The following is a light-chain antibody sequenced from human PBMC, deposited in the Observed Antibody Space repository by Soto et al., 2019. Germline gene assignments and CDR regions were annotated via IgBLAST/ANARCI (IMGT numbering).Light chain of an antibody. Sequence: EIVLTQSPGTLSLSPGERATLSCRASQSLRDNYLAWYQQKPGQAPRLLIYSASSSATGIPDRFSGSGSGTDFTLTISRLEPEDFALYYCQQFNSSPLTFGGGTKVEIK. CDR3: QQFNSSPLT. CDR1: QSLRDNY. V-gene: IGKV3-20*01. CDR2: SAS. J-gene: IGKJ4*01.